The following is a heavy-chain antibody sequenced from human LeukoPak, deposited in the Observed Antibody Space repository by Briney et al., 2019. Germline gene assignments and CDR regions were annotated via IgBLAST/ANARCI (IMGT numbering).Heavy chain of an antibody. CDR1: GFTFSIYG. CDR2: MSYDGTIE. J-gene: IGHJ4*02. CDR3: ARGPIFGVVSKFDY. D-gene: IGHD3-3*01. V-gene: IGHV3-30*03. Sequence: GGSLRLSCEASGFTFSIYGMHWVRQAPGKGPEWVAAMSYDGTIEYYADSVKGRFTISRDNSKNTLYLQVNSLRAEDTAVYYCARGPIFGVVSKFDYWGQGTLVTVSS.